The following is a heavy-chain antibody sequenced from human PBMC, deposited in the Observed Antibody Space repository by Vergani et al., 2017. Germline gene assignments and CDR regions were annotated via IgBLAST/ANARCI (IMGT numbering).Heavy chain of an antibody. CDR2: VFYGGRT. V-gene: IGHV4-39*01. CDR3: ARHISMVRPSSMTAFDY. Sequence: QMQLQESGPGLVKPSETLSLSCTVSGDSISTSSYAWGWIRHPPGKTLEWIGTVFYGGRTSYNPSLKSRVTLSLDTSKKQISLHLTSVTAADTAVYYCARHISMVRPSSMTAFDYWGQGTLVTVSS. J-gene: IGHJ4*02. CDR1: GDSISTSSYA. D-gene: IGHD4/OR15-4a*01.